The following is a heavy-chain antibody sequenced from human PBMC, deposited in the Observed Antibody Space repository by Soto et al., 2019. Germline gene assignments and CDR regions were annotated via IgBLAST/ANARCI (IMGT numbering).Heavy chain of an antibody. CDR3: VRGLRYSGMDV. Sequence: ETLSLPCAVSGGSFSAYYWTWIRQPPGRGLEWIGEIDHSGSTNYNPSLEGRVTMSIDTAKNRFSLNVTSVTAADTAVYYCVRGLRYSGMDVWGQGTTVTVSS. CDR1: GGSFSAYY. CDR2: IDHSGST. D-gene: IGHD2-15*01. J-gene: IGHJ6*02. V-gene: IGHV4-34*01.